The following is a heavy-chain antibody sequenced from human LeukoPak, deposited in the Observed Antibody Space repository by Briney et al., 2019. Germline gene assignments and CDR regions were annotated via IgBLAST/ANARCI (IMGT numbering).Heavy chain of an antibody. J-gene: IGHJ4*02. V-gene: IGHV4-61*02. CDR3: ASLVVPAGCFDY. D-gene: IGHD2-2*01. CDR1: GGSISSGDYY. CDR2: IYTSGST. Sequence: SQTLSLTCTVSGGSISSGDYYWSWIRQPAGKGLEWIGRIYTSGSTNYNPSLKSRVTISVDTSKNQFSLKLSSVTAADTAVYYCASLVVPAGCFDYWGQGTLVTVSS.